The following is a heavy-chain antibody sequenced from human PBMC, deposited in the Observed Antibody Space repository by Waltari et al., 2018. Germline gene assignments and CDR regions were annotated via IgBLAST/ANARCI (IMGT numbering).Heavy chain of an antibody. CDR3: ATSRAAAGND. Sequence: EVQLLESGGGLVQPGGSLRLSCAASGFIFSNYWMSWVRRAPGKGLGWLANIKYDGSSKFYVEAVRVRFTISRDNAENSLYLQMSSLRADDTAVYYCATSRAAAGNDWGQGTLVSVSS. V-gene: IGHV3-7*01. J-gene: IGHJ4*02. CDR1: GFIFSNYW. D-gene: IGHD6-13*01. CDR2: IKYDGSSK.